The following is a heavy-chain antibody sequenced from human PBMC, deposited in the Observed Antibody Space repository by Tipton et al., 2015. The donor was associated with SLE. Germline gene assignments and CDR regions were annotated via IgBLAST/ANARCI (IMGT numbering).Heavy chain of an antibody. D-gene: IGHD3-16*01. CDR2: ISAYNGNT. V-gene: IGHV1-18*04. Sequence: QSGAEVKKPGASVKVSCKASGYTFTSYGISWVRQAPGQGLEWMGWISAYNGNTNYAQKLQGRVTMTTDTSTSTAYMELRSLRSDDTAVYYCARDLLGHGHFWYFDLWGRGTLVTVSS. J-gene: IGHJ2*01. CDR3: ARDLLGHGHFWYFDL. CDR1: GYTFTSYG.